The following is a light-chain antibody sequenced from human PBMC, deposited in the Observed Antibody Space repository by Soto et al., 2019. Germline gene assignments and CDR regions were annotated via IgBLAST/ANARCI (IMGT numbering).Light chain of an antibody. CDR3: QQYDSSPRT. CDR1: QSFSSSS. V-gene: IGKV3-20*01. Sequence: EIVLTQSPGTLSLSPGERATLSCRASQSFSSSSLAWYQQKPGQAPRLLIYGASSRATGIPDRFSGSGSGKDFTLTISRLQPEEFAVYYCQQYDSSPRTFGQGTKVDIK. J-gene: IGKJ1*01. CDR2: GAS.